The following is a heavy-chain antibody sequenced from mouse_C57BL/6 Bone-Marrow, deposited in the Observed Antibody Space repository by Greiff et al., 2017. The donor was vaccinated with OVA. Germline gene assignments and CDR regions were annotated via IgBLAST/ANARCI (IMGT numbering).Heavy chain of an antibody. V-gene: IGHV1-55*01. J-gene: IGHJ4*01. CDR2: IYPGSGST. D-gene: IGHD1-1*01. CDR3: ARATYGSSAYYAMDY. Sequence: QVQLQQPGAELVKPGASVKMSCKASGYTFTSYWITWVKQRPGQGLEWIGDIYPGSGSTNYNEKFKSKATLTVDTSSSTAYMQLSSLTSEDSAVYYCARATYGSSAYYAMDYWGQGTSVTVSS. CDR1: GYTFTSYW.